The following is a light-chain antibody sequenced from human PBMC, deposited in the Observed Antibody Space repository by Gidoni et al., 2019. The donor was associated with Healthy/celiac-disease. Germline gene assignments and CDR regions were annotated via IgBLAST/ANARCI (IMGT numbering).Light chain of an antibody. CDR3: QQYNSSWT. CDR1: QSISSW. CDR2: KAS. J-gene: IGKJ1*01. V-gene: IGKV1-5*03. Sequence: DIQMTQSPSTLSASVGDRVTITCRASQSISSWLAWYQQKPGKAPKLLIYKASSLESGVPSRFSGSGSGTEFTLTISSLQPDDFATYYCQQYNSSWTXXXGTXVEIK.